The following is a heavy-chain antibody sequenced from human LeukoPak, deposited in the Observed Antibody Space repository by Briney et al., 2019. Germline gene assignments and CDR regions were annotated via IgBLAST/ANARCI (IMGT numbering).Heavy chain of an antibody. D-gene: IGHD2-8*02. Sequence: GGSLRLSCAASGFTFSNYAMNWVRQAPGKGLEWVSDISAGGGNTYYADSVKGRFTISRDNSKNTVYLQMNSLRAEDTAVYYCAKGTGTYYYYMDVWGKGITVTVSS. V-gene: IGHV3-23*01. CDR2: ISAGGGNT. J-gene: IGHJ6*03. CDR1: GFTFSNYA. CDR3: AKGTGTYYYYMDV.